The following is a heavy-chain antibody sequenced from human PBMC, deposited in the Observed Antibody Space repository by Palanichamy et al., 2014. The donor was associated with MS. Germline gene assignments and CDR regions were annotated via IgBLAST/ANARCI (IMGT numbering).Heavy chain of an antibody. Sequence: EVLLVEVWGGAWSSREGSLRLSCVASGFSFSSYWMSWVRQAPGKGLEWVANIKEDGSEKRYADSVRGRFTISRDNAKNSVYLQMNNLGAEDAAVYYCARDKYCSSADCSAGSKLDNWGQGTLVTVSS. J-gene: IGHJ4*02. V-gene: IGHV3-7*01. D-gene: IGHD2-15*01. CDR3: ARDKYCSSADCSAGSKLDN. CDR1: GFSFSSYW. CDR2: IKEDGSEK.